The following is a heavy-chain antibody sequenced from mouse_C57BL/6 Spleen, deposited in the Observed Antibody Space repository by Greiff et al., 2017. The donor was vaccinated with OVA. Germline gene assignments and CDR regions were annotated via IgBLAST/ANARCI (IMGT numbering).Heavy chain of an antibody. CDR2: ISYDGSN. J-gene: IGHJ2*01. Sequence: EVKLQESGPGLVKPSQSLSLTCSVTGYSITSGYYWNWIRQFPGNKLEWMGYISYDGSNNYNPSLKNRTSITRDTSKNQFFLKLNSVTTEDTATDYCARGDTTVVENYFDYWGQGTTLTVSS. CDR3: ARGDTTVVENYFDY. D-gene: IGHD1-1*01. CDR1: GYSITSGYY. V-gene: IGHV3-6*01.